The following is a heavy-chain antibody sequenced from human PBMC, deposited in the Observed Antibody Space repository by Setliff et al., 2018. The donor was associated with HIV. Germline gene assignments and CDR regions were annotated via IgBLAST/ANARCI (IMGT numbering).Heavy chain of an antibody. D-gene: IGHD6-13*01. Sequence: SETLSLTCTVSGGSISSSSYYWGWIRQPPGKGLEWIGSIYHSGSTYYNPSLKSRVSISVDTSKNQFSLKLSSVTAADTAVYYCARHESGRSSSWSNFDYWGQGTLVTVSS. V-gene: IGHV4-39*01. CDR3: ARHESGRSSSWSNFDY. CDR2: IYHSGST. CDR1: GGSISSSSYY. J-gene: IGHJ4*02.